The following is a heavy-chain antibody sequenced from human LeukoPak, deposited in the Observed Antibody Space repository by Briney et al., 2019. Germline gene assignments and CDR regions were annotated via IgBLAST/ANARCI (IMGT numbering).Heavy chain of an antibody. D-gene: IGHD6-13*01. V-gene: IGHV1-69*05. CDR1: GGTFSSYA. CDR2: IIPIFGTA. CDR3: ARADLGIAAAGTGYYYMDV. J-gene: IGHJ6*03. Sequence: GASVKVSCKASGGTFSSYAISWVRQAPGQGLEWMGGIIPIFGTANYAQKFQGRVTITTDESTSTAYMELSSLRSEDTAVYYCARADLGIAAAGTGYYYMDVWGKGTTVTVSS.